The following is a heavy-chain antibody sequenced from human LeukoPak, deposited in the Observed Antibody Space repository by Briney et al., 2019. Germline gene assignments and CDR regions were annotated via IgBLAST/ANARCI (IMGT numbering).Heavy chain of an antibody. D-gene: IGHD3-22*01. V-gene: IGHV3-66*01. CDR1: GFTVSSNY. Sequence: GGSLRLSCAASGFTVSSNYMSWVRQAPGKGLEWVSDIYSGGSTYYADSVKGRFTISRDNSKNTLYLQMNSLRAEDTAVYYCARGGGISSGYYEAFDIWGQGTMVTVSS. CDR2: IYSGGST. CDR3: ARGGGISSGYYEAFDI. J-gene: IGHJ3*02.